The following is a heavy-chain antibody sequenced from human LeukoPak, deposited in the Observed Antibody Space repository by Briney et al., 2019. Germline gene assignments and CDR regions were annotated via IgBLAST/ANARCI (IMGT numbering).Heavy chain of an antibody. J-gene: IGHJ6*02. CDR3: ARDGGEYSYGYYYYGMDV. D-gene: IGHD5-18*01. CDR1: GGSISSYY. Sequence: SETLSLTCTVSGGSISSYYWSWIRQPAGKGLEWIGRIYTSGSTNYNPSLKSRVTMSVDTSKNQFSLKLSSVTAADTAVYYCARDGGEYSYGYYYYGMDVWGQGTTVTVSS. CDR2: IYTSGST. V-gene: IGHV4-4*07.